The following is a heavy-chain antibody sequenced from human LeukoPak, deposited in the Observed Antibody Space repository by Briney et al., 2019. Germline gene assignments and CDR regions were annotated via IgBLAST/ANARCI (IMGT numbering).Heavy chain of an antibody. CDR2: RNKDGSEK. Sequence: KAGGSLRVSCAASGFTFNNYWMTWVRQGPGKGLERVATRNKDGSEKNYVDSVNGRFTISRDNSKNTLYLEMNSLRAEVSAVYYCASDMSYSGYYIDYWGQGTLVTVSS. V-gene: IGHV3-7*04. CDR1: GFTFNNYW. CDR3: ASDMSYSGYYIDY. J-gene: IGHJ4*02. D-gene: IGHD3-3*01.